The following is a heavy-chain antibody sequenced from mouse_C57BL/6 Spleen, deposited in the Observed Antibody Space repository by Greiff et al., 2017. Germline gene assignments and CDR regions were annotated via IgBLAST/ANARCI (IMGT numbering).Heavy chain of an antibody. Sequence: VQLQQSGAELVRPGTSVKVSCKASGYAFTNYLIEWVKQRPGQGLEWIGVINPGSGGTNYNEKFKGKATLTADKSSSTAYMQLSSLTSEDSAVYFCARGGDTAVVGYFGVWGTGTTVTVSS. J-gene: IGHJ1*03. CDR1: GYAFTNYL. D-gene: IGHD1-1*01. CDR3: ARGGDTAVVGYFGV. CDR2: INPGSGGT. V-gene: IGHV1-54*01.